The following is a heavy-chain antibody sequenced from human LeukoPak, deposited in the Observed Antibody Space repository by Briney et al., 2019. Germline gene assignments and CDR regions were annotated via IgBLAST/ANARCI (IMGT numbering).Heavy chain of an antibody. D-gene: IGHD3-9*01. CDR1: GGTFSSYA. CDR2: IIPIFGTA. Sequence: ASVKVSCKASGGTFSSYAISWVRQAPGQGLEWMGGIIPIFGTANYAQKFQGRVTITADESTSTAYMGLSSLRSEDTAVYYCARGGGDILTAPLPGTSFDYWGQGTLVTVSS. J-gene: IGHJ4*02. CDR3: ARGGGDILTAPLPGTSFDY. V-gene: IGHV1-69*13.